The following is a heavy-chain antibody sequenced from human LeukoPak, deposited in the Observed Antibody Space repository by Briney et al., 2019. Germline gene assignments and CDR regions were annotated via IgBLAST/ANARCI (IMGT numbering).Heavy chain of an antibody. J-gene: IGHJ2*01. CDR3: ARERETYWYFDL. V-gene: IGHV4-59*01. CDR1: GDSISRYY. D-gene: IGHD1-26*01. Sequence: SETLSLTCTVSGDSISRYYWSWIRQPAGKGLEWIGYIYYRGTNNYNPSLKSRVSMSLDTSKNQFSLRLSSVTAADTAVYYCARERETYWYFDLWGRGTLVTVSS. CDR2: IYYRGTN.